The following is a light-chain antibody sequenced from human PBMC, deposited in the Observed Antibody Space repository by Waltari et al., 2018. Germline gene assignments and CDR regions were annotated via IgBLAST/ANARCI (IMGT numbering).Light chain of an antibody. J-gene: IGKJ1*01. CDR3: QHYLRLPVT. CDR2: GAS. CDR1: QSVSRA. Sequence: ELVLPHYPGTLSLSLGERATVSCRASQSVSRALAWYQQKPGQAPRLLIYGASTRATGIPDRFSDSGSGTDFSLTISRLEPEDFAVYYCQHYLRLPVTFGQGTTVEI. V-gene: IGKV3-20*01.